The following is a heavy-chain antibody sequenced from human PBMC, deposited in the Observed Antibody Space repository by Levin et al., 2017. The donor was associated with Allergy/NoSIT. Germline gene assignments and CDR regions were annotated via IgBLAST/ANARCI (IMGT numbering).Heavy chain of an antibody. J-gene: IGHJ4*02. CDR3: ARGRGFWSGLFDY. V-gene: IGHV4-34*01. CDR2: INHSGST. Sequence: GSLRLSCAVYGGSFSGYYWSWIRQPPGKGLEWIGEINHSGSTNFNPSLKSRVTISVDTSKNQFSLKLSSVTAADTAVYYCARGRGFWSGLFDYWGQGTLVTVSS. CDR1: GGSFSGYY. D-gene: IGHD3-3*01.